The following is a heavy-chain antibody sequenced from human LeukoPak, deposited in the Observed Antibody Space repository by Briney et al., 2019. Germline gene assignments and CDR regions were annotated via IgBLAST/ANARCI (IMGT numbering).Heavy chain of an antibody. D-gene: IGHD3-16*01. Sequence: ASVKVSCKASGYTFTGYYMHWVRQAPGQGLEWMGWINPNSGGTNYAQKFQGRATMTRDTSISTAYMELSRLRSDDTAVYYCARSFHPFYYFDYWGQGTLVTVSS. CDR2: INPNSGGT. J-gene: IGHJ4*02. V-gene: IGHV1-2*02. CDR1: GYTFTGYY. CDR3: ARSFHPFYYFDY.